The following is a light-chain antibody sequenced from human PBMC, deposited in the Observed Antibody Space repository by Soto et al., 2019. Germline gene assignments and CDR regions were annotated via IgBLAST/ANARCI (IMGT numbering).Light chain of an antibody. V-gene: IGLV1-36*01. CDR2: YDD. Sequence: QSVLTQPPSVSEAPRQRVTISCSGSSSNIGNNAVKWNQQLPGKAPKLLIYYDDLLPSGVSDRFSGSTSGTAASLAISGLQSEDEADYYWAAWDDSLNGWGFGGRTKLTVI. CDR1: SSNIGNNA. CDR3: AAWDDSLNGWG. J-gene: IGLJ3*02.